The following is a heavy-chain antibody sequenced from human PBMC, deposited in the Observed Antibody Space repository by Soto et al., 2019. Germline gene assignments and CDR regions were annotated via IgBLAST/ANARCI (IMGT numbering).Heavy chain of an antibody. J-gene: IGHJ3*01. CDR1: GFTFNRHS. CDR2: ISASGTST. Sequence: ESGGGLVQPGGSLSLSCAASGFTFNRHSMSWVRQAPGKGLEWVSYISASGTSTQYADFVRGRLTVSRDNAKNSLYLQINRLREDDTAVYYCARDLLLVASATGAFDVWGQGTTVTVS. D-gene: IGHD5-12*01. V-gene: IGHV3-48*02. CDR3: ARDLLLVASATGAFDV.